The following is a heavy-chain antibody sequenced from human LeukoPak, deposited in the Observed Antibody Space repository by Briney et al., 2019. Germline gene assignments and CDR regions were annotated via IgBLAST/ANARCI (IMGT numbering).Heavy chain of an antibody. V-gene: IGHV5-51*01. Sequence: HGESLKISCKGSGYSFTSYWIGWVRQMPGKGLEWMGIIYPGDSDTRYSPSFQGQVTISADKSISTAYLQWSSLKASDTAMYYCARHSAMVRGVISPHNWFDPWGQGTLVTVSS. CDR2: IYPGDSDT. D-gene: IGHD3-10*01. CDR3: ARHSAMVRGVISPHNWFDP. CDR1: GYSFTSYW. J-gene: IGHJ5*02.